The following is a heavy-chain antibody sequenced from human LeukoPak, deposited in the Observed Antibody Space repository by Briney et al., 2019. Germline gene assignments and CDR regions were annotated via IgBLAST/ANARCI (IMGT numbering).Heavy chain of an antibody. D-gene: IGHD1-26*01. Sequence: SETLSQNCPCYGGSFSGYHWSWIRQPPPKRLQWIGEINHSGSTNYNPSLKSRVTISVDTSKNQFSLKLSSVTAADTAVYYCARVGRGSYRNLNYWGQGTLVTVSS. J-gene: IGHJ4*02. CDR2: INHSGST. V-gene: IGHV4-34*01. CDR3: ARVGRGSYRNLNY. CDR1: GGSFSGYH.